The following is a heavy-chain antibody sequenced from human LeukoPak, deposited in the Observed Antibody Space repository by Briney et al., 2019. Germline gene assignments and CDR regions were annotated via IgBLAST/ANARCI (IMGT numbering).Heavy chain of an antibody. CDR3: ARGNQRGYSYGYGDWFDP. CDR1: GGSFSGYY. D-gene: IGHD5-18*01. Sequence: PSETLSLTCAVYGGSFSGYYWSWIRQPPGKGLEWIGSIYYSGSTYYNPSLKSRVTISVDTSKNQFSLKLSSVTAADTAVYYCARGNQRGYSYGYGDWFDPWGQGTLVTVSS. CDR2: IYYSGST. V-gene: IGHV4-34*01. J-gene: IGHJ5*02.